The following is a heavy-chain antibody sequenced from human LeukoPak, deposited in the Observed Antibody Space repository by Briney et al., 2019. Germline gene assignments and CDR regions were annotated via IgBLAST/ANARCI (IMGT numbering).Heavy chain of an antibody. CDR3: ARDQGDGYNSVYFDY. V-gene: IGHV4-34*01. D-gene: IGHD5-24*01. CDR2: INHSGST. Sequence: PSETLSLTCAVYGGSFSGYYWSWIRQPPGKGLEWIGEINHSGSTYYNPSLKSRVTISVDTSKNQFSLHLSSVTAADTAVYYCARDQGDGYNSVYFDYWGQGTLVTVSS. CDR1: GGSFSGYY. J-gene: IGHJ4*02.